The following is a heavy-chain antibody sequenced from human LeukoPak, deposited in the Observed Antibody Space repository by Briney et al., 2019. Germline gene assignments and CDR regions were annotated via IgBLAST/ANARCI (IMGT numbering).Heavy chain of an antibody. Sequence: GASVKVSCKASGYTFTSYDINWVRQAPGQGLEWMGWMNPNSGNTRYAQKVQRRITMTGDTSISTAYMELSSLRSEDTAVYYCARGPSLVRGVIMPGSVGGMDVWGQGTTVTVSS. D-gene: IGHD3-10*01. CDR2: MNPNSGNT. J-gene: IGHJ6*02. V-gene: IGHV1-8*01. CDR3: ARGPSLVRGVIMPGSVGGMDV. CDR1: GYTFTSYD.